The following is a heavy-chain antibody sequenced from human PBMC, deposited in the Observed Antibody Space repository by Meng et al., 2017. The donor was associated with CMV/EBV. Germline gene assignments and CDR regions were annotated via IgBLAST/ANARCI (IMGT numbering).Heavy chain of an antibody. CDR1: GFPFSSYA. CDR3: AKESLRFLERVNWFDS. D-gene: IGHD3-3*01. V-gene: IGHV3-23*01. CDR2: IRGNGASA. J-gene: IGHJ5*01. Sequence: GGSLRLSCAASGFPFSSYAMSWVRQAPGKGLEWVSGIRGNGASADYADSVKGRFTISRDNSKNTLYLQMNSLRAEDTAVYYCAKESLRFLERVNWFDSWGQGTLVTVSS.